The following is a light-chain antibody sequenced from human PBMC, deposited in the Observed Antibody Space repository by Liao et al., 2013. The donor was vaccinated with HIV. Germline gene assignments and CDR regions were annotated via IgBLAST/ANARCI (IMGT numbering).Light chain of an antibody. Sequence: SYELTQPPSVSVSPGQTARITCSGDALPNQYAYWYQQKPGQAPLLVIYYDTNRPSGIPERFSGSNSGNTAILTISRVEAGDEADYYCQVWDTSSDHRKVFGGGTKLTVL. J-gene: IGLJ3*02. CDR2: YDT. V-gene: IGLV3-21*02. CDR3: QVWDTSSDHRKV. CDR1: ALPNQY.